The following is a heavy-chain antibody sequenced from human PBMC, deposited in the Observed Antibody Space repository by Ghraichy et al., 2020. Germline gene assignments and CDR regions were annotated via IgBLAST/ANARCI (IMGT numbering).Heavy chain of an antibody. CDR1: GFTFSRFW. V-gene: IGHV3-74*01. D-gene: IGHD6-13*01. CDR2: INTDGSST. Sequence: GGSLRLSCAASGFTFSRFWMHWVRQAPGKGLVWVSRINTDGSSTSYADSVKGRFTISRDNAKNTLYLQMNSLRAEDTAVYYCARGDWPAAGTGIWGQGKMVTVSS. CDR3: ARGDWPAAGTGI. J-gene: IGHJ3*02.